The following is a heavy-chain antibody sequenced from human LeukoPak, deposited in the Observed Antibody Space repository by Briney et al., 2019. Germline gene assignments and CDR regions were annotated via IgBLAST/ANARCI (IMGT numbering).Heavy chain of an antibody. Sequence: GASVKDSCKASGYTFTSYDINWVRRATGQGGEGMGWMNPNNGNTGYAQKFQGRVTMTRNTSISTVYMELSSLRYEDTAVYYCARGEYMYGNDIDYWGQGTLVTVSS. V-gene: IGHV1-8*01. D-gene: IGHD2/OR15-2a*01. J-gene: IGHJ4*02. CDR3: ARGEYMYGNDIDY. CDR2: MNPNNGNT. CDR1: GYTFTSYD.